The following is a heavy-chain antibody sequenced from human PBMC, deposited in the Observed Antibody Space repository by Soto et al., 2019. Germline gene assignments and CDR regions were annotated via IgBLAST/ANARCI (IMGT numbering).Heavy chain of an antibody. CDR2: ISWNSGSI. D-gene: IGHD3-10*01. V-gene: IGHV3-9*01. Sequence: GGSLRLSCAASGFTFDDYAMHWVRQAPGKGLEWVSGISWNSGSIGYADSVKGRFTISRDNAKNSLYLQMNSLRAEDTALYYCAKGKETYYYGSGSYHLFDYWGQGTLVTVSS. CDR1: GFTFDDYA. J-gene: IGHJ4*02. CDR3: AKGKETYYYGSGSYHLFDY.